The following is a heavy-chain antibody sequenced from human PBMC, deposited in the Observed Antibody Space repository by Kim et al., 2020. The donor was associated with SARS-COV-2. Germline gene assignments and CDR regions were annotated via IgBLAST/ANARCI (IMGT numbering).Heavy chain of an antibody. V-gene: IGHV3-23*01. CDR3: AKGPGYGSGSYYTPGLFDY. CDR2: ISGSGGST. D-gene: IGHD3-10*01. Sequence: GGSLRLSCAASGFTFSSYAMSWVRQAPGKGLEWVSAISGSGGSTYYADSVKGRFTISRDNSKNTLYLQMNSLRAEDTAVYYCAKGPGYGSGSYYTPGLFDYWGQGTLVTVSS. J-gene: IGHJ4*02. CDR1: GFTFSSYA.